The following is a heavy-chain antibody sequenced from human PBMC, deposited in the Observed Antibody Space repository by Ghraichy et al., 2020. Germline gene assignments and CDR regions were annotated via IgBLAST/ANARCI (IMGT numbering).Heavy chain of an antibody. J-gene: IGHJ4*02. CDR2: ISGSGGST. CDR3: AKATSQWELLGFAVFDY. Sequence: GGSLRLSCAASGFTFSSYAMSWVRQAPGKGLEWVSAISGSGGSTYYADSVKGRFTISRDNSKNPLYLQMNSLRAEDTAVYYCAKATSQWELLGFAVFDYWGQGTLVTVSS. V-gene: IGHV3-23*01. D-gene: IGHD1-26*01. CDR1: GFTFSSYA.